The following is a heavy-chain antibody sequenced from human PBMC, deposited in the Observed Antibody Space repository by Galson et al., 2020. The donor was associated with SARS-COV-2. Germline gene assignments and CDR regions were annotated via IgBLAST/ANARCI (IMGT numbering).Heavy chain of an antibody. CDR2: ISWNSGSI. CDR1: GFTFDDYA. Sequence: GGSLRLSCAASGFTFDDYAIHWVRQAPGKGLEWVSGISWNSGSIGYADSVKGRFTISRDNAKNSLYLQMNSLRAEDTALYYCAKDKAYYYGMDVWGQGTTVTVSS. V-gene: IGHV3-9*01. CDR3: AKDKAYYYGMDV. J-gene: IGHJ6*02.